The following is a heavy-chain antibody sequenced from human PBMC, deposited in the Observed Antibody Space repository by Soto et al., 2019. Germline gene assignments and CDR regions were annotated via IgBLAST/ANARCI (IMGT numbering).Heavy chain of an antibody. V-gene: IGHV4-30-4*01. D-gene: IGHD3-10*01. J-gene: IGHJ6*02. CDR1: GASITSDDYF. CDR2: FYYTGST. Sequence: QVQLQESGPGLVKPSKTLSLTCTVSGASITSDDYFWGWIRQPPGQGLERTAFFYYTGSTYYNPSRKSRATISVDTAKFQCSLRLLSVTAADSAVYYCARGSMSRGGLSLDVWGQGITVTVSS. CDR3: ARGSMSRGGLSLDV.